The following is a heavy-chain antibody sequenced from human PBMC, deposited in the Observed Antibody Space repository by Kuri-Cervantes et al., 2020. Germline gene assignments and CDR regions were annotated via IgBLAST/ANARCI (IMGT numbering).Heavy chain of an antibody. J-gene: IGHJ4*02. CDR2: IYHSGST. Sequence: SETLSLTCAVSGGSISSSNWWSWVRQPPGKGLEWIGEIYHSGSTNYNPSLKSRVTISVDKSKNQFSLKLSSVTAADTAVYYCAREGYGDYVLMPDRIKFFDYWGQGTLVTVSS. D-gene: IGHD4-17*01. CDR1: GGSISSSNW. V-gene: IGHV4-4*02. CDR3: AREGYGDYVLMPDRIKFFDY.